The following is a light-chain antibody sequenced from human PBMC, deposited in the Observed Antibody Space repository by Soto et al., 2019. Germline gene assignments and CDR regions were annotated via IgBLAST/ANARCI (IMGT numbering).Light chain of an antibody. J-gene: IGLJ1*01. CDR2: GNS. CDR1: SSNIGAGYD. V-gene: IGLV1-40*01. CDR3: QSYDSSLSGSGV. Sequence: QSVLTQPPSVSGAPGQRVTISCTGSSSNIGAGYDVHWYQQLPGTAPKLLIYGNSNRPSGVPDRFSGFKSGTSASLAITGLQAEDEADYYCQSYDSSLSGSGVFGTGTKVTV.